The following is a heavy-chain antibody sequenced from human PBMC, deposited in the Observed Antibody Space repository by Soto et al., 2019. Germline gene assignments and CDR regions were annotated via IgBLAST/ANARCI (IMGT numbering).Heavy chain of an antibody. CDR2: ISSSSSYI. Sequence: EVQLVECGGGLVKPGGSLRLSCAASGFTFSSYSMNWVRQAPGKGLEWVSSISSSSSYIYYADSVKGRFTISRDNAKNSLYLQMNSLRAEDTAVYYCARGDSSGYYYVYSAFDIWGQGTMVTVSS. D-gene: IGHD3-22*01. V-gene: IGHV3-21*01. CDR3: ARGDSSGYYYVYSAFDI. J-gene: IGHJ3*02. CDR1: GFTFSSYS.